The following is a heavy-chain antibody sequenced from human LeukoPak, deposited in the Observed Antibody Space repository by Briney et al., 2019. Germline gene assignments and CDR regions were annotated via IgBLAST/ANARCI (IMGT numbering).Heavy chain of an antibody. CDR3: ATETIGRHYDY. V-gene: IGHV3-21*01. CDR1: GFTFSSCG. D-gene: IGHD1-14*01. Sequence: GGSLRLSCAASGFTFSSCGFNWVRQAPGKGLEWVSSIGPTGTDRYYAASVRGRFTISRDNAKNSMYLQMDSLRDEDTAVYYCATETIGRHYDYWGQGTLLTVSS. CDR2: IGPTGTDR. J-gene: IGHJ4*02.